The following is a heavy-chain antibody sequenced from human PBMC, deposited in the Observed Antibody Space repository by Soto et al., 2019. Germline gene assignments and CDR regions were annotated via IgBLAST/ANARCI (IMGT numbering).Heavy chain of an antibody. CDR1: GGKGVDRGRR. J-gene: IGHJ6*02. V-gene: IGHV4-61*08. CDR3: ARDFCGGDCSANYYYCPRNP. Sequence: CTVAGGKGVDRGRRRSRKRKPPGKGMEWIGYIYYSGSAEYNPSLRSRVTISVDTSKNQFSLKVSSVTAADTATYYCARDFCGGDCSANYYYCPRNPGGQGST. CDR2: IYYSGSA. D-gene: IGHD2-21*02.